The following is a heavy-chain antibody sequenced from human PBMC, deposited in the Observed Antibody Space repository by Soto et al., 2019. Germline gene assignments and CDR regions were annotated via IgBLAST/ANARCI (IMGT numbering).Heavy chain of an antibody. CDR2: IKHDGSVQ. V-gene: IGHV3-7*03. D-gene: IGHD6-19*01. CDR3: ARAPYSNGWYRFDL. CDR1: GFNFSGYW. Sequence: QLVESGGGLVQPGGSLRLSCEASGFNFSGYWMSWVRQAPGKGLEWVADIKHDGSVQYYVDSVKGRFTISRDNAKKLLYLQMNGLRAEDTALYYCARAPYSNGWYRFDLWGQGTLVTVSS. J-gene: IGHJ4*02.